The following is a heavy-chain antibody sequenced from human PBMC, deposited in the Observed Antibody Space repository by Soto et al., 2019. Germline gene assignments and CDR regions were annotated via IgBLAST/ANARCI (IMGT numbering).Heavy chain of an antibody. CDR1: GGSIRSYY. V-gene: IGHV4-59*01. CDR3: ARTGSYYGSDY. D-gene: IGHD1-26*01. J-gene: IGHJ4*02. CDR2: IYYSGST. Sequence: PSETLSLTFTVSGGSIRSYYWSWFRQPPGKGLEWIGYIYYSGSTNYNPSLKSRVTISVDTSKNQFSLKLSSVTAADTAVYYCARTGSYYGSDYWGQGTLVTVSS.